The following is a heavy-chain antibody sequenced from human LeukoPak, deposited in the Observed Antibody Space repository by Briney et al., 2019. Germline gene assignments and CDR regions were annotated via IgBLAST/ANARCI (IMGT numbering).Heavy chain of an antibody. Sequence: ASVKVSCKVSGYTLTELSMHWVRHAPGKGLEWMGGFDPEDGETIYAQKFQGRVTMTEDTSTDTAYMELSSLRSEDTAVYYCATGPSSSWYVILDYWGQGTLVTVSS. CDR1: GYTLTELS. CDR3: ATGPSSSWYVILDY. J-gene: IGHJ4*02. V-gene: IGHV1-24*01. CDR2: FDPEDGET. D-gene: IGHD6-13*01.